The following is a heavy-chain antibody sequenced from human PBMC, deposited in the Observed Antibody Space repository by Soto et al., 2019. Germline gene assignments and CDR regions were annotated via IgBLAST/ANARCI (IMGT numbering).Heavy chain of an antibody. V-gene: IGHV4-30-4*01. J-gene: IGHJ5*02. CDR3: AGLYGGSHNWFDP. CDR1: GGSISSGDYY. CDR2: IYYSGST. D-gene: IGHD2-15*01. Sequence: KPSETLSLTCTVSGGSISSGDYYWSWIRQPPGKGLEWIGYIYYSGSTYYNPSLKSRVTISVDTSKNQFSLKLSSVTAADTAVYYCAGLYGGSHNWFDPWGQGTLVTVSS.